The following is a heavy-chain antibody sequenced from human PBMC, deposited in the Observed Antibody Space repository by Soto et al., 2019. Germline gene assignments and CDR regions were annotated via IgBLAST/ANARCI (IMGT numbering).Heavy chain of an antibody. J-gene: IGHJ4*02. V-gene: IGHV3-23*01. Sequence: EVQLLESGGGLVQPGGSLRLSCAASGFTFSSYTINWVRQAPGKGLEWVSGITAGGGTYYADSVRGRFTISRDNSKNTLYLQMNSLRDEDTDVYYCAKDFTPDSRWDIDYWGQGTLVTVSS. D-gene: IGHD1-26*01. CDR3: AKDFTPDSRWDIDY. CDR1: GFTFSSYT. CDR2: ITAGGGT.